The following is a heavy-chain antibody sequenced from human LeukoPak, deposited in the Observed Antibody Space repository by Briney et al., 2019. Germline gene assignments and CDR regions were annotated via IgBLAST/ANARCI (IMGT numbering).Heavy chain of an antibody. V-gene: IGHV4-39*01. D-gene: IGHD3/OR15-3a*01. J-gene: IGHJ4*02. CDR3: ARQTGSGLFILP. CDR1: GVSISSSNSY. Sequence: SETLSLTCTVSGVSISSSNSYWGWIRQPPGKGLEWIGSIYYSGNTYFNASLKSQVSISIDTSKNQFSLRLTSVTAADTAVYYCARQTGSGLFILPGGQGTLVTVSS. CDR2: IYYSGNT.